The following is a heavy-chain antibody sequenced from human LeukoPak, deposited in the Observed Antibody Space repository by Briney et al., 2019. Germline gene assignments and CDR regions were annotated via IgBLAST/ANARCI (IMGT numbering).Heavy chain of an antibody. J-gene: IGHJ4*02. CDR3: ARDPLTAILGGSDY. CDR1: GYTFTSYY. CDR2: INPNSGGT. V-gene: IGHV1-2*02. D-gene: IGHD5-18*01. Sequence: ASVKVSCKASGYTFTSYYMHWVRQAPGQGLEWMGWINPNSGGTNYAQKFQGRVTMTRDTSISTAYMELSRLRSDDTAVYYCARDPLTAILGGSDYWGQGTLVTVSS.